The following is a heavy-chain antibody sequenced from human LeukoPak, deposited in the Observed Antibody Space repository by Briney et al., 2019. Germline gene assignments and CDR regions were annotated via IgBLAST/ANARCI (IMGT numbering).Heavy chain of an antibody. CDR2: ISGSSSTI. J-gene: IGHJ4*02. V-gene: IGHV3-48*01. CDR3: ARNYSSSWYPFDY. Sequence: GGSLRLSCAASGFTFSSYSMNWVRQAPGKGLEWISYISGSSSTIYYADSVKGRFTISRDNAKNSLYLQMNSLRAEDTAVYYCARNYSSSWYPFDYWGQGTLVTVSS. CDR1: GFTFSSYS. D-gene: IGHD6-13*01.